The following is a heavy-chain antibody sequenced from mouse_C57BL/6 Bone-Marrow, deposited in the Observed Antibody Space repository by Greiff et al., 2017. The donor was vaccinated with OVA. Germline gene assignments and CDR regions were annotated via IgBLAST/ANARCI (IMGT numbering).Heavy chain of an antibody. CDR1: GFSLTSYA. CDR3: ARKPYSDYFDY. CDR2: IRTGGGT. Sequence: QVQLQQSGPGLVAPSQSLSITCTVSGFSLTSYAISWVRQPPGKGLEWLGVIRTGGGTNYNSALKSRLSISKDNSKSQVFLKMNSLQTDDTARYYCARKPYSDYFDYWGQGTTLTVSS. J-gene: IGHJ2*01. D-gene: IGHD2-10*01. V-gene: IGHV2-9-1*01.